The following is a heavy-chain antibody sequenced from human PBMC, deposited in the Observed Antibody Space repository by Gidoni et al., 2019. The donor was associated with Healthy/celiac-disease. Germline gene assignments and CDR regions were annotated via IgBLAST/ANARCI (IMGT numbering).Heavy chain of an antibody. D-gene: IGHD6-13*01. J-gene: IGHJ4*02. CDR1: GFTCSSYA. Sequence: EVQLLESGGGLVQPGGSLRLSCAASGFTCSSYAMSWVRQAPGKGLEWVSAISGSGGSTYYAASVKGRFTISRDNSKNTLSLQMNSLRAEDTAVYYCAKGRIAAADGFDYWGQGTLVTVSS. V-gene: IGHV3-23*01. CDR2: ISGSGGST. CDR3: AKGRIAAADGFDY.